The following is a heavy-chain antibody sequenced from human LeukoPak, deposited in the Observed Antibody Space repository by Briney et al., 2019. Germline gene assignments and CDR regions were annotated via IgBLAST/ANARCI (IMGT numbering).Heavy chain of an antibody. J-gene: IGHJ4*02. V-gene: IGHV3-7*03. Sequence: GGSLRLSCAASGFTFSSYAMSWVRQAPGKGLEWVANIKQDGSEKYYVDSVKGRFTISRDNAKNSLYLQMNSLRAEDTAVYYCARHSYGYNYWGQGTLVTVSS. CDR1: GFTFSSYA. CDR2: IKQDGSEK. CDR3: ARHSYGYNY. D-gene: IGHD5-18*01.